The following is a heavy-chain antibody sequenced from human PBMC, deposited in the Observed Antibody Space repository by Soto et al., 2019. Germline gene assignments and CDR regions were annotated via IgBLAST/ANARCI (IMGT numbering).Heavy chain of an antibody. CDR3: ARAMNEQQRDQFDY. CDR2: IIPIFGTA. CDR1: GGTVSSSA. Sequence: QVQLVQSGAEVKKPGSSVKVSCKASGGTVSSSAISWVRQAPGQGLEWMGGIIPIFGTANYEQKLQGRVTITADESTSTAYRELSSLRSEDTAVYYCARAMNEQQRDQFDYWGQGTLVTVSS. D-gene: IGHD6-13*01. V-gene: IGHV1-69*01. J-gene: IGHJ4*02.